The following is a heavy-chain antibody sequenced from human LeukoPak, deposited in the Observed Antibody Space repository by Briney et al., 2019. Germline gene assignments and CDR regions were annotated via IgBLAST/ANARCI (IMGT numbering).Heavy chain of an antibody. D-gene: IGHD4-17*01. CDR2: FDPGMAET. Sequence: GASVKVSCKVSGYGLSELTMHWVRHAPGKGLEWMGGFDPGMAETIYAEKFQGRITMTEDTSTDTAYMELSSLRSEDTAVYYCAPGHEYGLLDYWGQGTLVTVSS. CDR1: GYGLSELT. J-gene: IGHJ4*02. CDR3: APGHEYGLLDY. V-gene: IGHV1-24*01.